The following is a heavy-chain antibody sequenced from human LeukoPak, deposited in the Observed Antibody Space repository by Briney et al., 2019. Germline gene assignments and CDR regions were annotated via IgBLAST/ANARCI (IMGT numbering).Heavy chain of an antibody. J-gene: IGHJ4*02. Sequence: GRSLRLSCAASGFTFSNSGMHWVRQAPGKGLEWVAVMWDDESNKYYADSVKGQFTISRDNSKNTLYLQMNNLGAEDTAVYYCARGRSEGYPPGMYWGQGTLVTVSS. CDR1: GFTFSNSG. V-gene: IGHV3-33*01. CDR2: MWDDESNK. CDR3: ARGRSEGYPPGMY. D-gene: IGHD5-24*01.